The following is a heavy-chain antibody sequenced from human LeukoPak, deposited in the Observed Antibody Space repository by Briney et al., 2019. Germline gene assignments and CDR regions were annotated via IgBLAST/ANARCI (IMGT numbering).Heavy chain of an antibody. D-gene: IGHD3-22*01. Sequence: NPSGTLSLTCAVSGGSISSSNWWSWVRQPPGKGLEWIGEIYHSGSTNYNPSLKSRVTISVDKSKNQFSLKLSSVTAADTAVYYCASQTHYYDSSGDAFDIWGQGTMVTVSS. CDR2: IYHSGST. CDR3: ASQTHYYDSSGDAFDI. J-gene: IGHJ3*02. V-gene: IGHV4-4*02. CDR1: GGSISSSNW.